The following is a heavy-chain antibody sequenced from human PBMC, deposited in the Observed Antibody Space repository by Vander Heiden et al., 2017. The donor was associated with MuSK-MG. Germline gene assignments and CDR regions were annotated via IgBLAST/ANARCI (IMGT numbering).Heavy chain of an antibody. CDR2: ISWNSGSI. D-gene: IGHD6-19*01. CDR3: AKDGGAVAGTGPFDY. Sequence: EVQLVESGGGLVQPGGSLRLSCAASGFTFDDYAMHWVRQAPGKGLEWVSGISWNSGSIGYADSVKGRFTISRDNAKNSLYLQMNSLRAEDTALYYCAKDGGAVAGTGPFDYWGQGTLVTVSS. CDR1: GFTFDDYA. V-gene: IGHV3-9*01. J-gene: IGHJ4*02.